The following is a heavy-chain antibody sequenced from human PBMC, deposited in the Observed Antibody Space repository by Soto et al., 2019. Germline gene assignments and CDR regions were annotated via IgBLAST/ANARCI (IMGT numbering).Heavy chain of an antibody. J-gene: IGHJ6*02. CDR3: ARPGQYSGYDSVPLDGMDV. Sequence: ASVKVSCKASGYTFTSYYMHWVRQAPGQGLEWMGIINPSGGSTSYAQKFQGRVTMTRDTSTSTVYMELSSLRSEDTAVYCCARPGQYSGYDSVPLDGMDVWGQGTTVTVSS. V-gene: IGHV1-46*01. CDR2: INPSGGST. D-gene: IGHD5-12*01. CDR1: GYTFTSYY.